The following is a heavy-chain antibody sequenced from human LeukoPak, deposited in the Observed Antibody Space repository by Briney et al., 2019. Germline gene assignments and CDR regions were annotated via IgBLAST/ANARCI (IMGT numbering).Heavy chain of an antibody. CDR1: GYTFTSYG. CDR3: ARQGWSSWTGQYNWFDP. J-gene: IGHJ5*02. CDR2: INPNSGGT. Sequence: GASVKVSCKASGYTFTSYGISWVRQAPGQGLEWMGWINPNSGGTNYAQKFQGRVTMTRDTSISTAYMELSRLRSDDTAVYYCARQGWSSWTGQYNWFDPWGQGTLVTVSS. D-gene: IGHD6-13*01. V-gene: IGHV1-2*02.